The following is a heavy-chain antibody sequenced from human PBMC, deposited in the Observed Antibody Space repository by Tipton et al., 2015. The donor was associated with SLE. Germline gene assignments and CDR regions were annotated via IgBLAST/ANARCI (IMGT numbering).Heavy chain of an antibody. CDR1: GGSISSHY. D-gene: IGHD1-26*01. CDR2: ISSSSSTI. Sequence: LSLTCTVSGGSISSHYLCWIRQAPGKGLEWVSYISSSSSTIYYADSVKGRFTISRDNAKNSLYLQMNSLRAEDTAVYYCARDGWELFFDYWGQGTLVTVSS. J-gene: IGHJ4*02. CDR3: ARDGWELFFDY. V-gene: IGHV3-11*04.